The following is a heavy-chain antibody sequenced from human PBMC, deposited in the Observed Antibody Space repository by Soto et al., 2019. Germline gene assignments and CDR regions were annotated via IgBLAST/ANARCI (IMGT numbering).Heavy chain of an antibody. J-gene: IGHJ4*02. Sequence: SETLSLTCTVSGGSISSSSYYWGWIRQPPGKGLEWIGSIYYSGSTYYNPSLKSRVTISVETSKNTFSLKLSTVTAADTAVYYCARNIGITMVRGVTYYFDYWGQGTLVTVSS. CDR1: GGSISSSSYY. V-gene: IGHV4-39*01. CDR2: IYYSGST. D-gene: IGHD3-10*01. CDR3: ARNIGITMVRGVTYYFDY.